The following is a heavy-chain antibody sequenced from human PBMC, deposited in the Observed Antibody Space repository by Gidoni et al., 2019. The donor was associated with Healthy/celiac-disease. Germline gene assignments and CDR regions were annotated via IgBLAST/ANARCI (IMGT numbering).Heavy chain of an antibody. Sequence: QVQLVESGGGVVQPGRSLRLSCAASGFTFSSYGMHWVRQAPGEGLEWVAVIWYDGSNKYYADSVKGRFTISRDNSKNTLYLQMNSLRAEDTAVYYCAREADDFWSGYYTHFDYWGQGTLVTVSS. J-gene: IGHJ4*02. CDR2: IWYDGSNK. CDR1: GFTFSSYG. D-gene: IGHD3-3*01. V-gene: IGHV3-33*01. CDR3: AREADDFWSGYYTHFDY.